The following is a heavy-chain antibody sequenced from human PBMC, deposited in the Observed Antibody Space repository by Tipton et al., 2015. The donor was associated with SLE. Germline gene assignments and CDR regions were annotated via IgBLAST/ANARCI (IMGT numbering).Heavy chain of an antibody. Sequence: QLVQSGAEVKKPGASVKVSCKTSGYTFIDYYVHWVRQTPGHGLEWLGWIRPNTGVTGHAENFRGRVSMTSDTSITTVYMELSNLTSGDTATYLCATSRMTSLPLDSWGQGTLVTVSA. D-gene: IGHD2-2*01. CDR2: IRPNTGVT. CDR1: GYTFIDYY. J-gene: IGHJ4*02. CDR3: ATSRMTSLPLDS. V-gene: IGHV1-2*02.